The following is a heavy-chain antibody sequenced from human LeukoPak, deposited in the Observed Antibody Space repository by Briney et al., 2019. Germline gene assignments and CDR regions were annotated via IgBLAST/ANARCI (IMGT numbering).Heavy chain of an antibody. CDR2: ISAYNGNT. CDR3: ARDRGYFWSGSSPFDY. CDR1: GYTFTSYG. J-gene: IGHJ4*02. V-gene: IGHV1-18*01. Sequence: ASVKVSCKASGYTFTSYGISWVRQAPGQGLEWMGWISAYNGNTNYAQKLQGRVTMTTDTSTRTAYMELRSLRSDDTAVYYCARDRGYFWSGSSPFDYWGQGTLVTVSS. D-gene: IGHD3-3*01.